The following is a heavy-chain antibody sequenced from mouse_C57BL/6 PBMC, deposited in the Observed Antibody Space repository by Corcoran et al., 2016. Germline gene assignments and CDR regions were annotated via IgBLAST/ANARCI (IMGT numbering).Heavy chain of an antibody. CDR3: ARRGTYYSNYPFAY. D-gene: IGHD2-5*01. CDR2: INPNNGGT. J-gene: IGHJ3*01. Sequence: EVQLQQSGPELVKPGASVKISCKASGYTFTDYYMNWVKQSHGKSLEWIGDINPNNGGTSYNQKFKGKATLTVDKSSSTAYMELRSLTSEDSAVYYCARRGTYYSNYPFAYWGQGTLVTVSA. CDR1: GYTFTDYY. V-gene: IGHV1-26*01.